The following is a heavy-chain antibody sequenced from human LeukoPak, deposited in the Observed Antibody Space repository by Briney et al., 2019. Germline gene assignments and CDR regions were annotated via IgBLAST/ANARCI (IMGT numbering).Heavy chain of an antibody. J-gene: IGHJ4*02. CDR3: ARDSSAYCGGDCYSAIDY. CDR1: GFTFSSYS. D-gene: IGHD2-21*02. V-gene: IGHV3-30*03. CDR2: ISYDGSNK. Sequence: GGSLRLSCAASGFTFSSYSMNWVRQAPGKGLEWVAVISYDGSNKYYADSVKGRFTISRDNSKNTLYLQMNSLRAEDTAVYYCARDSSAYCGGDCYSAIDYWGQGTLVTVSS.